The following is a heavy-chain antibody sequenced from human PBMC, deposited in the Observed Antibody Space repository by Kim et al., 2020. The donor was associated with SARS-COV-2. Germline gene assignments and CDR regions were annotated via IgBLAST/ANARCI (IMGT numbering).Heavy chain of an antibody. Sequence: FVEGRFTISRDNAKNSLYLQMNSLRAEDTAVYYCARDSSYYYDSSGNPDYWGQGTLVTVSS. CDR3: ARDSSYYYDSSGNPDY. J-gene: IGHJ4*02. D-gene: IGHD3-22*01. V-gene: IGHV3-11*05.